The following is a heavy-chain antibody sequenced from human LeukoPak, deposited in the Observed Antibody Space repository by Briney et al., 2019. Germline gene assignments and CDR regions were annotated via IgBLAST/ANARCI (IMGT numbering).Heavy chain of an antibody. CDR1: GFTFSSYA. CDR3: AKTLGYSSASGYYGMDV. D-gene: IGHD6-19*01. Sequence: GGSLRLSCAASGFTFSSYAMSWVRQAPGKGLEWVSSIGGSGGSTYYADSVKGRFTISRDNSKNTLYLQMNSLRAEDTAVYYCAKTLGYSSASGYYGMDVWGQGTTVTVSS. V-gene: IGHV3-23*01. J-gene: IGHJ6*02. CDR2: IGGSGGST.